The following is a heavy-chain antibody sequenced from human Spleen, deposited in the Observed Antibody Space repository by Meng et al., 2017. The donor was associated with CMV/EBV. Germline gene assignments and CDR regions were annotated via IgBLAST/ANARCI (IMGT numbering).Heavy chain of an antibody. CDR1: FITYE. Sequence: FITYEINWVRQATGQGLEWMGRMKPSSGNTDYSKKFQGRVSITRDTSISTFYMELSSLRSEDTAVYYCARGKRDFWSGFIPDWFDPWGQGTLVTVSS. V-gene: IGHV1-8*02. D-gene: IGHD3-3*01. CDR2: MKPSSGNT. J-gene: IGHJ5*02. CDR3: ARGKRDFWSGFIPDWFDP.